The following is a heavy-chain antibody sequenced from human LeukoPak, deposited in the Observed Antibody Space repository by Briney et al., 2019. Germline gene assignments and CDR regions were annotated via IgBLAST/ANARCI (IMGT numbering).Heavy chain of an antibody. V-gene: IGHV4-39*07. D-gene: IGHD3-10*01. CDR2: VYYSGST. J-gene: IGHJ4*02. CDR1: GGSISNRNHY. CDR3: ARGVDYYGV. Sequence: SETLSLTCTVSGGSISNRNHYWGWIRQPPGKGLEWIGSVYYSGSTYYKPSLKSRVTISVDTSRNQFSLKLKTVTAADTAVYYCARGVDYYGVWGQGTLVTVSS.